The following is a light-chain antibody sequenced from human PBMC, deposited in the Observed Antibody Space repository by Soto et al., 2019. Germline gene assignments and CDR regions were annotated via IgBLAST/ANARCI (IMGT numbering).Light chain of an antibody. V-gene: IGLV3-21*04. J-gene: IGLJ2*01. CDR3: QVWDSSSEHVV. CDR1: NIGSKN. Sequence: SYELTQPPSVSVAPGKTARITCGGNNIGSKNVHWYQQKPGQAPVVVIYYDSDRPSGIPERFSGSNSGNTATLTISRVEAGDEADYYCQVWDSSSEHVVFGGGTKLTVL. CDR2: YDS.